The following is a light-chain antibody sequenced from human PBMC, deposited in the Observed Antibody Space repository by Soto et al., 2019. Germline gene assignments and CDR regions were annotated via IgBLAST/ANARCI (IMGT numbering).Light chain of an antibody. CDR2: DNN. Sequence: QSVLTQPPSVSGAPGQRVTISCTGSSSNIGAGYDVHWYQQLPGTAPKLLIYDNNDRPSGVPDRFSGSKSGTSASLAITGLRAEDEADYYCQSYDSSLSGAVFGGGTKVTVL. CDR3: QSYDSSLSGAV. J-gene: IGLJ3*02. V-gene: IGLV1-40*01. CDR1: SSNIGAGYD.